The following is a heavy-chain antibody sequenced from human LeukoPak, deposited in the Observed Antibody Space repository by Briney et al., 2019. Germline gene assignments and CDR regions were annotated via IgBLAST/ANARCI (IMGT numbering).Heavy chain of an antibody. CDR1: GGSISSSSYY. Sequence: PSETLSLTCTVSGGSISSSSYYWGWIRQPPGKGLEWIGSIYYSGSTYYNPSLKSRVTISVDTSKNQSSLKLSSVTAADTAVYYCARHDSYSNYYWFDPWGQGTLVTVSS. CDR3: ARHDSYSNYYWFDP. CDR2: IYYSGST. J-gene: IGHJ5*02. D-gene: IGHD4-11*01. V-gene: IGHV4-39*01.